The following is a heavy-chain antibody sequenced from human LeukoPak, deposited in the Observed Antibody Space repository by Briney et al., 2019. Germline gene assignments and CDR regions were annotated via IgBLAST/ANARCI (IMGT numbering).Heavy chain of an antibody. D-gene: IGHD6-19*01. J-gene: IGHJ4*02. CDR3: ARDYVAVAGLDY. CDR2: ITYDGSNK. Sequence: GRSLRLSCAASGFTFSSYAMQWVRQAPGKGLERVAVITYDGSNKDYADSVKGRFTISRDNSKNTLYLQMNSLRAEDTAVYYCARDYVAVAGLDYWGQGTLVTVSS. V-gene: IGHV3-30-3*01. CDR1: GFTFSSYA.